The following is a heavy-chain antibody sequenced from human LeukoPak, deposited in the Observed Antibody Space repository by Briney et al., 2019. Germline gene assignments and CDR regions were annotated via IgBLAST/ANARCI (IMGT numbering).Heavy chain of an antibody. CDR3: ARDIAGYDFWSGYFDY. CDR2: ISYDGSNK. J-gene: IGHJ4*02. Sequence: GGSLRLSCAASGFTFSSYAMHWVRQAPGKGLEWVAVISYDGSNKYYADSAKGRFTISRDNSKNTLYLQMNSLRAEDTAVYYCARDIAGYDFWSGYFDYWGQGTLVTVSS. V-gene: IGHV3-30-3*01. D-gene: IGHD3-3*01. CDR1: GFTFSSYA.